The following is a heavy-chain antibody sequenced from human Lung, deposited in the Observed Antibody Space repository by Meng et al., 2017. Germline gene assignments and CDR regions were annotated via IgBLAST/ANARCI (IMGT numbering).Heavy chain of an antibody. CDR2: SYYSGST. D-gene: IGHD3-10*01. Sequence: GPVGVKASGPPAHHCTVFGGSIRSSSYYCGWIRQPPGKGLEWIGSSYYSGSTYYNPSLKSRVTISVDTSKNQVSLKLSSVTAADTAVYYCARVDYYGSGSRRFDPWGQGTLVTVSS. CDR1: GGSIRSSSYY. CDR3: ARVDYYGSGSRRFDP. J-gene: IGHJ5*02. V-gene: IGHV4-39*07.